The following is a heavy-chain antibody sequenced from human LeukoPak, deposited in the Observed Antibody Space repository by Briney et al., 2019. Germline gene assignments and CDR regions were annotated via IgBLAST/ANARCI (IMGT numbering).Heavy chain of an antibody. CDR3: ARQVGVDDAFDI. J-gene: IGHJ3*02. Sequence: GGSLRLSCAASGFTFSSYSMNWVRQAPGKGLEWVSSISSGSSYIFYADSVKGRFTISRDNAKNSLYLQMNSLRAEDTAVYYCARQVGVDDAFDIWGQGTMVTISS. D-gene: IGHD1-26*01. V-gene: IGHV3-21*01. CDR1: GFTFSSYS. CDR2: ISSGSSYI.